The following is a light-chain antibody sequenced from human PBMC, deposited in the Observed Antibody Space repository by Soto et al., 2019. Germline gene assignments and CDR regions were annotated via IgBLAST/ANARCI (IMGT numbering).Light chain of an antibody. V-gene: IGKV3-20*01. CDR2: GAS. Sequence: EIVLTQSPGTLSLSPGERATLSCRASQSVSSSYLDWYQQKPGQAPRLIIYGASSRATDIPDRFSGSESGTDFTLTINRLETEDFAVYYCQQYGSAPPYSFGQGTKLEIK. J-gene: IGKJ2*01. CDR1: QSVSSSY. CDR3: QQYGSAPPYS.